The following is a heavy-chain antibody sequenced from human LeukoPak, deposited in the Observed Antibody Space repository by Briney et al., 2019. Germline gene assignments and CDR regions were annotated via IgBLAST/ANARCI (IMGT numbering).Heavy chain of an antibody. D-gene: IGHD3-10*01. V-gene: IGHV3-7*01. CDR2: IKEDGRET. CDR3: ARHSGPGSYLTYDVHY. Sequence: GGSLRLSCAPSGFTLSSYWMSWVRPAPGKGLEWVAHIKEDGRETYYVDSVKGRFSISTDKAQNSVYLQMNRLSGVGTAVYYFARHSGPGSYLTYDVHYWGQGALVTVSS. CDR1: GFTLSSYW. J-gene: IGHJ4*02.